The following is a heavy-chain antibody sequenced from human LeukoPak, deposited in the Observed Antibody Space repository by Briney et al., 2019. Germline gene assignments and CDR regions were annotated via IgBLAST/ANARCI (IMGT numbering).Heavy chain of an antibody. CDR3: ARVAHDYVDSGPDY. CDR1: GFVFGSYW. V-gene: IGHV3-74*01. J-gene: IGHJ4*02. Sequence: GGSLRLSCAASGFVFGSYWMHWVRQAPGKGLVWVSRVNSDGSHTTYADSVKGRFTNSRDNAKKMVYLEMHSLRAGDTAIYYCARVAHDYVDSGPDYWGQGTLVSVSS. CDR2: VNSDGSHT. D-gene: IGHD4-17*01.